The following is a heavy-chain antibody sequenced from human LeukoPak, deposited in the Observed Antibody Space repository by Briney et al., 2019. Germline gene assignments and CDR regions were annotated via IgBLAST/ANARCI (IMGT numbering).Heavy chain of an antibody. CDR3: ARTVPYSSSFDY. Sequence: GGSLRLSCAASGFSFSDYYMTWIRQAPGRGLECVSYISTSSSDTNYADSVKGRFTISRDNSKNTLFLQMNSLGAEDTAVYYCARTVPYSSSFDYWGQGTLITVSS. V-gene: IGHV3-11*06. CDR1: GFSFSDYY. J-gene: IGHJ4*02. D-gene: IGHD6-13*01. CDR2: ISTSSSDT.